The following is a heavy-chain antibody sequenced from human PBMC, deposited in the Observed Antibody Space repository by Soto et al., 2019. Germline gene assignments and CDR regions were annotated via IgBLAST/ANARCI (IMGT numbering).Heavy chain of an antibody. D-gene: IGHD6-19*01. CDR3: ARGHTTGWYSDY. CDR2: IYYSGST. Sequence: SETLSLTCTVSGGSISSYYWSWIRQPPGKGLEWIGYIYYSGSTNYNPSLKSRVTMSVDTSKNQFSLELNSVTTADTAIYYCARGHTTGWYSDYWGQGILVTVSS. V-gene: IGHV4-59*01. J-gene: IGHJ4*02. CDR1: GGSISSYY.